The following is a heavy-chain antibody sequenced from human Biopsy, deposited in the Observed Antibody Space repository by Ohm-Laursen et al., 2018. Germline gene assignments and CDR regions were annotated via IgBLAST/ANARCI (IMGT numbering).Heavy chain of an antibody. J-gene: IGHJ5*02. CDR1: GGSISNNNYY. Sequence: GTLSLTCTASGGSISNNNYYWGWIRQPPGKGLEWIGSIFYRGSTHYKPSLKSRVNISVDTSKNQFSLKLNSVTAADTAVYYCARGYDTSGYYYVSWGQGTLVTVSS. V-gene: IGHV4-39*01. D-gene: IGHD3-22*01. CDR2: IFYRGST. CDR3: ARGYDTSGYYYVS.